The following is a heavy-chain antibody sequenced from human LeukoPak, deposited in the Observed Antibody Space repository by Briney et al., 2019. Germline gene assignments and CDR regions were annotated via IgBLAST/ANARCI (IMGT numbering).Heavy chain of an antibody. CDR3: ARGGWNKFDY. CDR1: GGSFSGYY. CDR2: IKHSGSS. J-gene: IGHJ4*02. D-gene: IGHD1-1*01. Sequence: SETLSLTCAVYGGSFSGYYWSWIRQPPGKGLEWIGEIKHSGSSNYNPSLKSRVTISVDTSENQFSLKLSSVTAADTAVYYCARGGWNKFDYWGQGTLVTVSS. V-gene: IGHV4-34*01.